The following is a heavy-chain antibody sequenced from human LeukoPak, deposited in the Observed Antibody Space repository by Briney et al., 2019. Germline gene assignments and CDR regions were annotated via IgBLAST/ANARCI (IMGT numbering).Heavy chain of an antibody. D-gene: IGHD1-1*01. J-gene: IGHJ3*02. Sequence: GGSLRLSCAASGFPFNTYWMHWVRQAPGKGLEWVSRINNDGSGTNYADSVKGRFTISRDSAKNSLYLQMNSLRAEDTAVYYCARVGTTGTEDAFDIWGQGTMVTVSS. CDR3: ARVGTTGTEDAFDI. CDR2: INNDGSGT. CDR1: GFPFNTYW. V-gene: IGHV3-74*01.